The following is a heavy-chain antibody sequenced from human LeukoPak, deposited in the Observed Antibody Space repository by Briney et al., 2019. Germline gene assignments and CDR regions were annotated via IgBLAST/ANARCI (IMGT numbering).Heavy chain of an antibody. CDR1: GFTFSSYW. D-gene: IGHD1-26*01. V-gene: IGHV3-7*01. CDR2: MRQDGGEI. CDR3: ARDKIVGATHFDS. Sequence: GGSLRLSCAASGFTFSSYWMSWVRQAPGKGLEWVANMRQDGGEIYYVDSVKGRFTISRDNAKNSLHLEMNSLGAEDTAVYYCARDKIVGATHFDSWGQGTLVTVSS. J-gene: IGHJ4*02.